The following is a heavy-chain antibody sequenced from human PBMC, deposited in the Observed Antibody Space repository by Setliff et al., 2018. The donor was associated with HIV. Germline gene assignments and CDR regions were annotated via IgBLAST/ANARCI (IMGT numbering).Heavy chain of an antibody. Sequence: GASVKVSCKASGYTFTGHYLHWVRQAPGQGLEWLGWVNPESGDTGYAQKFQDRVTITRNTSINTAYMELNSLRSDDTAVYYCARGGYGGAYNWFDPWGQGTLVTVSS. CDR3: ARGGYGGAYNWFDP. V-gene: IGHV1-2*02. CDR1: GYTFTGHY. D-gene: IGHD4-17*01. CDR2: VNPESGDT. J-gene: IGHJ5*02.